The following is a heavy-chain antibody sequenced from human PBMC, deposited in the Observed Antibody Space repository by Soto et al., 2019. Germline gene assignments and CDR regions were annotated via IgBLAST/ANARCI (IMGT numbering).Heavy chain of an antibody. V-gene: IGHV4-30-4*01. CDR3: ARQRFPYGMDV. D-gene: IGHD3-3*01. J-gene: IGHJ6*02. Sequence: QVQLQESGPGLVKPSQTLSLTCTVSGGSISSADYYWSWIRQPPGQGLEWIGYIYYSGSTYYNPSLTSRVTISVDTSKNQFSLKLSSVTAADTAVYYCARQRFPYGMDVWGQGTTVTVSS. CDR1: GGSISSADYY. CDR2: IYYSGST.